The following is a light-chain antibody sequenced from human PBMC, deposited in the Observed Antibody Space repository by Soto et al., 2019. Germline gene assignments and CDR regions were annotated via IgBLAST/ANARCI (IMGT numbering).Light chain of an antibody. J-gene: IGLJ3*02. Sequence: QSALTQPASVSGSPGQSITISCTGTSSDVGGYNYVSWYQHHPGKAPKLMIYEVSNRPSGVSNRFSGSKSGNTASLSISGLQAEDEAYYYCSSYTTSYTQVFGGGTKVTVL. CDR3: SSYTTSYTQV. V-gene: IGLV2-14*01. CDR2: EVS. CDR1: SSDVGGYNY.